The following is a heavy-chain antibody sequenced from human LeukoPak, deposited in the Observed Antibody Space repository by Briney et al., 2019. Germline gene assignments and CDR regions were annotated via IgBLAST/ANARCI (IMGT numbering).Heavy chain of an antibody. CDR1: GGTSSSYA. CDR3: AGPLGYCSGGSCYPTAHYYYYYMDV. CDR2: IIPVVGTA. Sequence: SGKVACKVSGGTSSSYAISWDRHAPGQWIEWMGGIIPVVGTAKYRHKLQGRVTITAGQSASTAYMELSSLRAEDTAVYYCAGPLGYCSGGSCYPTAHYYYYYMDVWGKGTTVTVSS. D-gene: IGHD2-15*01. V-gene: IGHV1-69*13. J-gene: IGHJ6*03.